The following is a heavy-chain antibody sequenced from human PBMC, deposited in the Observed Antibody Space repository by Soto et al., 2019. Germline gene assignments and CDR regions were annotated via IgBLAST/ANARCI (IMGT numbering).Heavy chain of an antibody. D-gene: IGHD2-15*01. J-gene: IGHJ6*02. Sequence: QVQLVQSGAEVKKPASSVNVSCKSCGGTFSTYAISWVRQAPGQGLERMGGIVPIFGTANYAQKFQGRVTITADESTTTAYMELISLRSEDTAVYYCARDEMVVATGSRTWHYYYGMDVWGQGTTVTVSS. V-gene: IGHV1-69*12. CDR3: ARDEMVVATGSRTWHYYYGMDV. CDR2: IVPIFGTA. CDR1: GGTFSTYA.